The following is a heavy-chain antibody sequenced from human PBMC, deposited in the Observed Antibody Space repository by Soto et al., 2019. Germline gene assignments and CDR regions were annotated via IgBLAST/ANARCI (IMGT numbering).Heavy chain of an antibody. Sequence: SVKVSCKASGSTFTSSAVQWVRQARGQRLEWIGWIVVGSGNTNYAQKFQERVTITRDMSTSTAYMELSSLRSEDTAVYYCAASSGWYPHYYFDYWGQGTLVTVSS. V-gene: IGHV1-58*01. CDR3: AASSGWYPHYYFDY. J-gene: IGHJ4*02. D-gene: IGHD6-19*01. CDR2: IVVGSGNT. CDR1: GSTFTSSA.